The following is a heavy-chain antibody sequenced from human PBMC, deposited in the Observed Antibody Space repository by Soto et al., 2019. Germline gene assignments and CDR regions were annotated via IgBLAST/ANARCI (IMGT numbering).Heavy chain of an antibody. Sequence: GESLKISCAASGFTFSSYAMSWVRQAPGKGLEWVSVISGSGGSTYYADSVKGRFTISRDNSKNTLYLQMNSLRAEDTAVYYCAKDQLAVAGLNWFDPWGQGTQVTVSS. CDR2: ISGSGGST. V-gene: IGHV3-23*01. CDR3: AKDQLAVAGLNWFDP. D-gene: IGHD6-19*01. CDR1: GFTFSSYA. J-gene: IGHJ5*02.